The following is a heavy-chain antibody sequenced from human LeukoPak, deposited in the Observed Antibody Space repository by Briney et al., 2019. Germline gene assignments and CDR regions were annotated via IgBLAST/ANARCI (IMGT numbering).Heavy chain of an antibody. V-gene: IGHV1-18*01. J-gene: IGHJ6*03. D-gene: IGHD6-19*01. CDR3: ARGPEGIAVATDYYYYYMDV. Sequence: ASVKVSCKASGYTFTSYGISWVRQAPGQGLEWRGWISAYNGNTNYAQKLQGRVTMTIDTSTSTAYMELRSLRSDDTAVYYCARGPEGIAVATDYYYYYMDVWGKGTTVTVSS. CDR2: ISAYNGNT. CDR1: GYTFTSYG.